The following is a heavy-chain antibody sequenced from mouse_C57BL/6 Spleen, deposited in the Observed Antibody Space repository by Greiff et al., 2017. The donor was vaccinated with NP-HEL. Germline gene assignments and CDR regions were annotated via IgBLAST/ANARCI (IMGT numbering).Heavy chain of an antibody. CDR2: IHPNSGST. CDR3: ARYPITTVVVPEYFDV. CDR1: GYTFTSYW. D-gene: IGHD1-1*01. V-gene: IGHV1-64*01. J-gene: IGHJ1*03. Sequence: QVHVKQSGAELVKPGASVKLSCKASGYTFTSYWMHWVKQRPGQGLEWIGMIHPNSGSTNYNEKFKSKATLTVDKSSSTAYMQLSSLTSEDSAVYYCARYPITTVVVPEYFDVWGTGTTVTVSS.